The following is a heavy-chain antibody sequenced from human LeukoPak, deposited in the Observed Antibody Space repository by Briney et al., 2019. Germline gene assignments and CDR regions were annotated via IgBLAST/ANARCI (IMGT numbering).Heavy chain of an antibody. D-gene: IGHD6-13*01. V-gene: IGHV3-21*01. CDR3: ASSCSRLNLGGDY. CDR1: GFAFSSYS. J-gene: IGHJ4*02. CDR2: ISSSSSYI. Sequence: PGGSLRLSCAASGFAFSSYSMNWVRQAPGKGLEWVSSISSSSSYIYYADSVKGRFTISRDNAKNSLYLQMNSLRAEDTAVYYCASSCSRLNLGGDYWGQGTLVTVSS.